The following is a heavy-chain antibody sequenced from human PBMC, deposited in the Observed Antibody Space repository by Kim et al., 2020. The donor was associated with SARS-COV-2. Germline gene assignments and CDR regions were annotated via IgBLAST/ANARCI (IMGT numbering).Heavy chain of an antibody. J-gene: IGHJ1*01. D-gene: IGHD2-15*01. CDR3: AHSQWVDDIVVAEYFQH. V-gene: IGHV2-5*02. CDR1: GFSLSTSGVG. CDR2: IYWDDDK. Sequence: SGPTLVKPTQTLTLTCTFSGFSLSTSGVGVGWIRQPPGKALEWLALIYWDDDKRYSPSLKSRLTITKDTSKNQVVLTMTNMDPVDTATYYCAHSQWVDDIVVAEYFQHWGQGTLVTVSS.